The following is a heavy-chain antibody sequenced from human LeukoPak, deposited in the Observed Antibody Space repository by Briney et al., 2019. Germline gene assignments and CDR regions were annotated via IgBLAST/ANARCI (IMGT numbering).Heavy chain of an antibody. CDR1: GFTFDDYG. CDR2: INWNSGSA. Sequence: GGSLRLSCAASGFTFDDYGMSWVRQAPGKGLEWVSGINWNSGSAGYADSVKGRFTISRDNAKNSLYLQMNSLRAEDTALYYCASDKDGSGSYYMSGFDYWGQGTLVTVSS. J-gene: IGHJ4*02. V-gene: IGHV3-20*04. D-gene: IGHD3-10*01. CDR3: ASDKDGSGSYYMSGFDY.